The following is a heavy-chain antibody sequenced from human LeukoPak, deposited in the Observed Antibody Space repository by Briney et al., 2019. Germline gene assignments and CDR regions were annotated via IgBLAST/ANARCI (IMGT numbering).Heavy chain of an antibody. D-gene: IGHD3-22*01. V-gene: IGHV7-4-1*02. Sequence: ASVTVSCKASGYTFSSCAINWVRQAPGQGLEWMGWINTNTGNPTYAQGFTGRFVFSLDTSVSTAYLQISSLKADDTAMYYCARGDYETHGYQTRWGQGTLVTVSS. CDR2: INTNTGNP. CDR1: GYTFSSCA. CDR3: ARGDYETHGYQTR. J-gene: IGHJ4*02.